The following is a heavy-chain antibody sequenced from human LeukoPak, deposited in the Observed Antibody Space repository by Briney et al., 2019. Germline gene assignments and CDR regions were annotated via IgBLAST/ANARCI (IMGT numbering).Heavy chain of an antibody. D-gene: IGHD6-13*01. CDR1: GFTFSNYA. Sequence: SGGSLRLSCAASGFTFSNYAMSWVRQAPGKGLEWVSAISGSGGSTYYADSVKGRFTISRDNSKNTLYLQMNSLRAEDTAVYYCAKQGSSWYQTGGYYYYYMDVWGKGTTVTVSS. CDR2: ISGSGGST. V-gene: IGHV3-23*01. J-gene: IGHJ6*03. CDR3: AKQGSSWYQTGGYYYYYMDV.